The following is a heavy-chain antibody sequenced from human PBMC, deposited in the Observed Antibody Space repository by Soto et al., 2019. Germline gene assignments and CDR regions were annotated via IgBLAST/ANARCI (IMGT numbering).Heavy chain of an antibody. CDR2: MSGSGAKT. V-gene: IGHV3-23*01. CDR3: AQDRGSGNYGVLKAFEY. D-gene: IGHD1-26*01. Sequence: EVQLLESGGGLVQPGGSLRLSCESSGFTFAGYAINWVRQAPGKGLEWVSAMSGSGAKTFYADSVKGRFTISRDNSKNTGYLQMNSLRGDDTAIYFCAQDRGSGNYGVLKAFEYWGQGPLVTVSS. CDR1: GFTFAGYA. J-gene: IGHJ4*02.